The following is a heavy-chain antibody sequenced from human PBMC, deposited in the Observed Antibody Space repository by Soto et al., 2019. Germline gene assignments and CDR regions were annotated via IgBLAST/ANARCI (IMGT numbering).Heavy chain of an antibody. J-gene: IGHJ4*02. D-gene: IGHD6-25*01. CDR2: INPNSGGT. CDR1: GYTINGYF. CDR3: ARGGLEWDSTGGTLFDY. V-gene: IGHV1-2*04. Sequence: GASVTVSCKASGYTINGYFMHWVRQAPGQGLEWMGWINPNSGGTRYAQTSQGWVAMTRDTSISTAYLELSRLRSDDTAMYYCARGGLEWDSTGGTLFDYWGQGTLVTVSS.